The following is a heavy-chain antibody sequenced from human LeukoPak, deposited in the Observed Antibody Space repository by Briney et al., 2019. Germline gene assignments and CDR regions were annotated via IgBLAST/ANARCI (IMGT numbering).Heavy chain of an antibody. D-gene: IGHD1-14*01. V-gene: IGHV3-66*02. J-gene: IGHJ6*03. CDR2: IYSDDRA. Sequence: PGGSLRLSCVASGFTVSRNVMSWVRQAPGKGLEWVSLIYSDDRAFYADSVKGRFTISRNNSKNTLFLQMSSLKPEDTAIYYCARDLAGFQEPRYXXXXDXXXKXXXVT. CDR3: ARDLAGFQEPRYXXXXDX. CDR1: GFTVSRNV.